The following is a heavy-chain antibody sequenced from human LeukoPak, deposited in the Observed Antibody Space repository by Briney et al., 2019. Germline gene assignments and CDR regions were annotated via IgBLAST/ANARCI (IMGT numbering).Heavy chain of an antibody. J-gene: IGHJ4*02. CDR1: GGSISSSSYY. Sequence: SETLSLTCTVSGGSISSSSYYWGWIRQPPGKGLGWIGSIYYSGSTYYNPSLKSRVTISVDTSKNQFSLKLSSVTAADTAVYYCVRGYYDSSGYYMVYWGQGTLVTVSS. V-gene: IGHV4-39*01. CDR2: IYYSGST. CDR3: VRGYYDSSGYYMVY. D-gene: IGHD3-22*01.